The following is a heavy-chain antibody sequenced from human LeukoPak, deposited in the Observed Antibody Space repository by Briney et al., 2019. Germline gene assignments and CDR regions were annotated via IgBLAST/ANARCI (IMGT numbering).Heavy chain of an antibody. CDR1: GFSVSSSY. CDR2: IYSGGST. D-gene: IGHD2-2*02. Sequence: GGSLRLSCVVSGFSVSSSYINWVRQAPGKGLEWVSVIYSGGSTFYADSVKDRFTISRDNSKNTLYLQMNSLRAEDTAVYYCARDVGHCSSTSCYTWLDYWGQGTLVTVSS. J-gene: IGHJ4*02. CDR3: ARDVGHCSSTSCYTWLDY. V-gene: IGHV3-53*05.